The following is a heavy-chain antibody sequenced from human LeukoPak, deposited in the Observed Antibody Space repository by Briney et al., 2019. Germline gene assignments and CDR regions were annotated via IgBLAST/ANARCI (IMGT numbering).Heavy chain of an antibody. D-gene: IGHD3-22*01. CDR3: ARETYYDSSGYYIIDY. J-gene: IGHJ4*02. Sequence: SGTLSLTCTVSGGSISSGDYYWSWIRQPPGKGLEWIGYIYYSGSTYYNPSLKSRVTMSVDTSKYQFSLKLSSVTAADTAVYYCARETYYDSSGYYIIDYWGQGTLVTVSS. CDR1: GGSISSGDYY. V-gene: IGHV4-30-4*08. CDR2: IYYSGST.